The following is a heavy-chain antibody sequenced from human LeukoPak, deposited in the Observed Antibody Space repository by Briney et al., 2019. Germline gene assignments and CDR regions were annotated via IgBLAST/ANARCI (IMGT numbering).Heavy chain of an antibody. J-gene: IGHJ4*02. Sequence: ASVKVSCKASGYTFTSYGISWVRQAPGQGLEWMGWISAYNGNTNYAQKLQGRVTMTTDTSTSTVYMELTSLRSEDTAVYYCARSFSVRGVIDYWGQGTLVTVSS. CDR2: ISAYNGNT. CDR3: ARSFSVRGVIDY. D-gene: IGHD3-10*01. CDR1: GYTFTSYG. V-gene: IGHV1-18*01.